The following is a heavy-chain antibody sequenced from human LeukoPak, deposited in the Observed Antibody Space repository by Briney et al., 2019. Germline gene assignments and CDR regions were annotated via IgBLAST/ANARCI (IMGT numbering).Heavy chain of an antibody. Sequence: ASVKVSCKASGYTFTSCDINWVRQATGQGLEWMGWMNPNSGNTGYAQRFQGRVTITRNTSISTAYMELSSLRSEDTAVYYCARDRFDDSSGYYYHHYFYMDVWGKGTTVTVSS. CDR1: GYTFTSCD. J-gene: IGHJ6*03. V-gene: IGHV1-8*03. CDR3: ARDRFDDSSGYYYHHYFYMDV. CDR2: MNPNSGNT. D-gene: IGHD3-22*01.